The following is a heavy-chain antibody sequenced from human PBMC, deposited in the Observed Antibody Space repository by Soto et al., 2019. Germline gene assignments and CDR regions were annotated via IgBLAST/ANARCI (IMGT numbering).Heavy chain of an antibody. CDR1: GFTFSTRA. Sequence: PGGSLRLSCVASGFTFSTRAMMWVRQAPGKGLEWVSGIVGSGDAFHADSVKGRFTISKDNSKNTLYLQMSGLRAEDTAVYFCAKDAVYDDGVWLPDYWGQGTLVTVSS. D-gene: IGHD4-17*01. J-gene: IGHJ4*02. CDR3: AKDAVYDDGVWLPDY. CDR2: IVGSGDA. V-gene: IGHV3-23*01.